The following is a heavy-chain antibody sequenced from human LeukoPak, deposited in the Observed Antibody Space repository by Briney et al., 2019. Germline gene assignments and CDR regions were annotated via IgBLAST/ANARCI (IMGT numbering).Heavy chain of an antibody. CDR2: FSYDGSTK. V-gene: IGHV3-30*18. CDR1: GFTFSSYG. CDR3: AKDRPYYGSGRMGAFDI. Sequence: GGSLRLSCAASGFTFSSYGMHWVRQAPGKGLEWVAIFSYDGSTKYYADSVKGRFTISRDNSKNTLYLQMNSLRAEDTAVYYCAKDRPYYGSGRMGAFDIWGQGTMVTVSS. J-gene: IGHJ3*02. D-gene: IGHD3-10*01.